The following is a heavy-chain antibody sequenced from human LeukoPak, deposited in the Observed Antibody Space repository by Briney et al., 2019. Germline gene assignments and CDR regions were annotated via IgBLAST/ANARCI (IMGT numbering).Heavy chain of an antibody. D-gene: IGHD3-10*01. Sequence: SETLSLTCTVSGGSISSYYWSWIRQPPGKGLEWIGYIYTSGSTNYNPSLKSRVTMSVDTSKNQFSLKLSSVTAADTAVYYCARDHYGSGTWGWFDPWGQGTLVTVSS. CDR3: ARDHYGSGTWGWFDP. J-gene: IGHJ5*02. V-gene: IGHV4-4*09. CDR1: GGSISSYY. CDR2: IYTSGST.